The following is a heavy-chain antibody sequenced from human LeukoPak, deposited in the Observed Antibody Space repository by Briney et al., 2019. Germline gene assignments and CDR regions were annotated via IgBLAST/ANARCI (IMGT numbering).Heavy chain of an antibody. D-gene: IGHD1-26*01. CDR1: GGTFISYA. V-gene: IGHV1-69*04. Sequence: ASVKVSCKASGGTFISYAISWVRQAPGQGLEWMGRIIPILGIANYAQKFQGRVTITADKSTSTAYMELSSLRSEDTAVYYCARDLVYLRRGSYHARGYWGQGTLVTVSS. CDR3: ARDLVYLRRGSYHARGY. CDR2: IIPILGIA. J-gene: IGHJ4*02.